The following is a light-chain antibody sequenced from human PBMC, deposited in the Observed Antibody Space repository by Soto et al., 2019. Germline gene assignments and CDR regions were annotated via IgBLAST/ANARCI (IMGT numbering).Light chain of an antibody. Sequence: DIQMTQSPSAVSASVGDTVTVTCRASQGITTFLAWFRQRPGKVPERLIYGASSLQSGVPSRFSGSGSGTDFTLTINRLEPEDFAVYYCQQYGSSRWTFGQGTKV. V-gene: IGKV1-17*03. CDR3: QQYGSSRWT. CDR2: GAS. CDR1: QGITTF. J-gene: IGKJ1*01.